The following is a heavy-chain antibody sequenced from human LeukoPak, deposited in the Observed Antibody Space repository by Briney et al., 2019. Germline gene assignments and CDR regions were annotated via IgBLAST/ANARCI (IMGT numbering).Heavy chain of an antibody. CDR1: GYTFTSNA. V-gene: IGHV1-18*01. Sequence: ASVKASCKASGYTFTSNAVSWVRQAPGQGLEWMGWVSGYNGNTNYAQKFQGRVTMTTDTFTSTAYMELTSLRSDDTAVYYCARDPPALFYFDYWGQGTLVTVSS. CDR2: VSGYNGNT. J-gene: IGHJ4*02. CDR3: ARDPPALFYFDY.